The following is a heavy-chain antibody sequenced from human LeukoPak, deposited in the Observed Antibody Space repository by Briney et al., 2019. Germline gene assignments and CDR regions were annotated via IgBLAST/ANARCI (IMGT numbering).Heavy chain of an antibody. CDR3: ARFGRGTMIVVVIQSAFDI. J-gene: IGHJ3*02. CDR1: GFTFSSYW. Sequence: GGSLRLSCVASGFTFSSYWMSWVRQAPGKGLELVANIKQDGSEKYYVDSVKGRFTISRDNAKNSLYLQVNSLRAEDTAVYYCARFGRGTMIVVVIQSAFDIWGQGTMVTVSS. CDR2: IKQDGSEK. D-gene: IGHD3-22*01. V-gene: IGHV3-7*01.